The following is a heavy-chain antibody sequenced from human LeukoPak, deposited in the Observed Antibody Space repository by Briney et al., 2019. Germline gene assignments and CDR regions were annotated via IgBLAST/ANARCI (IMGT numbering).Heavy chain of an antibody. CDR1: GGTFSSYA. J-gene: IGHJ4*02. CDR3: AREKDGYNYY. Sequence: GASVKVSCKASGGTFSSYAIGWVRQAPGQGLEWMGGIIPIFGTANYAQKFQGRVTITTDESTSTAYMELSSLRSEDTAVYYCAREKDGYNYYWGQGTLVTVSS. V-gene: IGHV1-69*05. CDR2: IIPIFGTA. D-gene: IGHD5-24*01.